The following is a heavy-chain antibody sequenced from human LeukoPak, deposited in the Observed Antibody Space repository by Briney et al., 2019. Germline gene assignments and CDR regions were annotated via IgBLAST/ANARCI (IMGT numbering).Heavy chain of an antibody. CDR3: ARAAPLAARGAFDI. J-gene: IGHJ3*02. V-gene: IGHV3-20*04. CDR1: GFTFDDYG. CDR2: INWNGGST. Sequence: GGSLRLSCAASGFTFDDYGMSWVRQAPGKGLEWVSGINWNGGSTGYADSVKGRFTISRDNAKNSLYLQMNSLRAEDAALYYCARAAPLAARGAFDIWGQGTMVTVSS. D-gene: IGHD6-6*01.